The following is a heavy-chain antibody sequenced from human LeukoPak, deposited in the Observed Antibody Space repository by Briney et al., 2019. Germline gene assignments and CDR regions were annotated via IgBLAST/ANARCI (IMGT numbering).Heavy chain of an antibody. CDR3: ATLEMATTGFDY. J-gene: IGHJ4*02. Sequence: ASVKVSCKASGYSLTGYYMHWLRQAPGQGLEWMGWINPNSGGTNYAQKFQGRVTMTRDTSISTAYMELSRLRSDDTAVYYCATLEMATTGFDYWGQGTLVTVSS. D-gene: IGHD5-24*01. V-gene: IGHV1-2*02. CDR1: GYSLTGYY. CDR2: INPNSGGT.